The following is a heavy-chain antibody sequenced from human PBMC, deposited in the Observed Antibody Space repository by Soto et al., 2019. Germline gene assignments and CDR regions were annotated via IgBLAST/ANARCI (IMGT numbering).Heavy chain of an antibody. J-gene: IGHJ4*02. V-gene: IGHV3-48*02. CDR2: MTSDMKTI. D-gene: IGHD6-19*01. Sequence: GGSLRLSCAAPGFTFRVYSMNWIRQAPGKGLEWVSYMTSDMKTIHYADSVKGRFTISRDNAKNLVYLQMTSLRDEDTAVYYCARSVEGHFDYWGQGTLVTVSS. CDR3: ARSVEGHFDY. CDR1: GFTFRVYS.